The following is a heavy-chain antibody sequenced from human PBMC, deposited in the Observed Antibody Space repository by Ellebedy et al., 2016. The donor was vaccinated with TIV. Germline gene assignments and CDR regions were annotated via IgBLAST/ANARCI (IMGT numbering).Heavy chain of an antibody. Sequence: SVKVSCXASGGTFSSYAISWVRQAPGQGLEWMGGIIPIFGTANYAQKFQGRVTITADESTSTAYMELSSLRSEDTAVYYCARGDIVVVVAVNLNYYYGMDVWGQGTTVTVSS. CDR3: ARGDIVVVVAVNLNYYYGMDV. CDR1: GGTFSSYA. D-gene: IGHD2-15*01. V-gene: IGHV1-69*13. J-gene: IGHJ6*02. CDR2: IIPIFGTA.